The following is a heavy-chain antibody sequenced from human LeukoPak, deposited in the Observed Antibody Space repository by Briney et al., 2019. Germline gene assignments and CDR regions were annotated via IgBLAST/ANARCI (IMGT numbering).Heavy chain of an antibody. CDR2: VHYSGST. Sequence: SETLSLTCTVSDGSISSYYWSWIRQPPGKGLEWIAYVHYSGSTNYNPSLKSRVTISVDTSKNQFSLKLSSVTAADTAVYYCARFPVPNYYGSGSYYNLPYDAFDIWGQGTMVTVSS. V-gene: IGHV4-59*01. D-gene: IGHD3-10*01. CDR3: ARFPVPNYYGSGSYYNLPYDAFDI. J-gene: IGHJ3*02. CDR1: DGSISSYY.